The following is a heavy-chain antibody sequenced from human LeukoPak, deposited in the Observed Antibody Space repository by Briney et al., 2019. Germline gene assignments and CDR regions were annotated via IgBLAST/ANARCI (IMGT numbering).Heavy chain of an antibody. Sequence: PSETLSPTCTLSAGSISSGGYYWGWLRQHPGKGLEWIGYIYYSGSTYYNPSLKSRVTISVDTSKNQFSLKLSSVTAADTAVYYCARTPSDGDPYYFDYWGQGTLVTVSS. V-gene: IGHV4-31*03. J-gene: IGHJ4*02. CDR2: IYYSGST. CDR3: ARTPSDGDPYYFDY. D-gene: IGHD4-17*01. CDR1: AGSISSGGYY.